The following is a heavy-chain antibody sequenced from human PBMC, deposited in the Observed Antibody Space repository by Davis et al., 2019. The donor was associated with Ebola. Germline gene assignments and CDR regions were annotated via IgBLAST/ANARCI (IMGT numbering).Heavy chain of an antibody. V-gene: IGHV5-51*01. Sequence: GESLKISCKDSGNSFTSHWIGWVRQMPGKGLNWMGIIYTGDSDTRYSPSFRGQVTISADKSIRTAYLQWSGLKASDTAMYYCTRQGPTSWDSWGQGTLVTVSS. D-gene: IGHD2-2*01. J-gene: IGHJ4*02. CDR3: TRQGPTSWDS. CDR2: IYTGDSDT. CDR1: GNSFTSHW.